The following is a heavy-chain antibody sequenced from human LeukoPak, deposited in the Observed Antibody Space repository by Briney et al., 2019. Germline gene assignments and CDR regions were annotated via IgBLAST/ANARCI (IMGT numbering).Heavy chain of an antibody. CDR3: ARQKTPHGNSDY. CDR2: IGVAANT. Sequence: GGSLRLSCAAFGFTFSSYDMHWVRQATGKGLEWVSAIGVAANTFYSGSVKGRFTISRENAKNSLYLLMSSLRAEDTAVYYCARQKTPHGNSDYWGQGTLVTVSS. J-gene: IGHJ4*02. D-gene: IGHD1-26*01. V-gene: IGHV3-13*04. CDR1: GFTFSSYD.